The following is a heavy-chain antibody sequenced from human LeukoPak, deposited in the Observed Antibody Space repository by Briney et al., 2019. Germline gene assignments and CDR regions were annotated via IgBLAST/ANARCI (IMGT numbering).Heavy chain of an antibody. CDR2: INSDGSST. Sequence: GGSLRLSCAASGFTFSSYWMHWVRQAPGKGLVWVSRINSDGSSTSYADSVKGRFTISRDNAKNTLYLQMNSLRAEDTAVYYCARDWCSSTSCYDPDDDAFDIWGQGTMVTVSP. CDR1: GFTFSSYW. D-gene: IGHD2-2*01. V-gene: IGHV3-74*01. J-gene: IGHJ3*02. CDR3: ARDWCSSTSCYDPDDDAFDI.